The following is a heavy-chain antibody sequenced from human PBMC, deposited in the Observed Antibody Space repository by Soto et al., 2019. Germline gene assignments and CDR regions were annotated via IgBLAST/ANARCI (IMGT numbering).Heavy chain of an antibody. V-gene: IGHV3-9*01. CDR3: AKESTAGNYYPSYMDV. CDR1: GFTFDDYA. CDR2: ISWNSGSI. D-gene: IGHD6-13*01. Sequence: SLRPSCAASGFTFDDYAMHWIRQAPGTGLEWVAGISWNSGSIGYADSVKGRFTISRDNAKNSLYLQMNSLRAEDTALYYCAKESTAGNYYPSYMDVCGEGTTVTLSS. J-gene: IGHJ6*03.